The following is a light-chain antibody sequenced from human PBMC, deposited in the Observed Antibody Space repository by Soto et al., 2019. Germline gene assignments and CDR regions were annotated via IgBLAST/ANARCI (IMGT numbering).Light chain of an antibody. J-gene: IGLJ3*02. CDR2: AVR. CDR1: NSDVGRYNS. CDR3: FSYTANDNWV. V-gene: IGLV2-11*01. Sequence: QSVLTQPHSVSGSPGQSVTISCTGTNSDVGRYNSVSWYQQLPGKAPQLIISAVRQRPSGVPDRFSGSKSGNTASLTISGLQTDDEADYFCFSYTANDNWVFGGGTKPDRP.